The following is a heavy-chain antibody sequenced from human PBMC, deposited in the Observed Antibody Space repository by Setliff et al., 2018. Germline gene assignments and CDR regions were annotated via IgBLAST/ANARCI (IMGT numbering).Heavy chain of an antibody. J-gene: IGHJ3*02. Sequence: ASVKVSCKASGYSLVTHYMHWVRQTPGQGLEWTGHINPIGGGATYAQKFHGRVTMTRDSSTSTVYMELNSLGADDTAIYFCARDLNRWFGEFAFDIWGQGTTVTVSS. V-gene: IGHV1-2*06. CDR1: GYSLVTHY. CDR2: INPIGGGA. D-gene: IGHD3-10*01. CDR3: ARDLNRWFGEFAFDI.